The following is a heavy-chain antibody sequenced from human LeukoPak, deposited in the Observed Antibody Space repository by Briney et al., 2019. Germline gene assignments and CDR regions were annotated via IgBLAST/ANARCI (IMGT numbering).Heavy chain of an antibody. CDR2: ISSRSSYI. CDR3: ARDGNGYCSGGTCYSCPDY. Sequence: GGSLRLSCAASGFTFSSYSMNWVRQAPGKGLEWVSSISSRSSYIYYVDSVKGRFTISRDNAKNSLYLQMNSLRAEDTAVYYCARDGNGYCSGGTCYSCPDYWGQGTLVTVSS. CDR1: GFTFSSYS. J-gene: IGHJ4*02. V-gene: IGHV3-21*01. D-gene: IGHD2-15*01.